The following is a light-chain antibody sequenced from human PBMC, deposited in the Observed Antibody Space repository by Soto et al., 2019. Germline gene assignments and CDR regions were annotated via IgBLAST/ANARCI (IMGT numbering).Light chain of an antibody. CDR3: QQRSNWPLT. V-gene: IGKV3-11*01. J-gene: IGKJ4*01. Sequence: EIVLTQSPATLSLSPGERATLSCRASQSVGSYLAWYQQKPGQAPRLLIYDASNRATGIPARFSGSGSGTDFTLTISSLEPEDFAVYYCQQRSNWPLTFGGGTKVDIK. CDR1: QSVGSY. CDR2: DAS.